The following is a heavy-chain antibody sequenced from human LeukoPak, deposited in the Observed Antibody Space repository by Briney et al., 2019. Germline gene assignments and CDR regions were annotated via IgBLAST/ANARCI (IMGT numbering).Heavy chain of an antibody. CDR2: IYPGDSDT. J-gene: IGHJ2*01. CDR3: ARRAFDYWYFDL. CDR1: GYRFAIYW. D-gene: IGHD3-9*01. Sequence: GESLQISCKDSGYRFAIYWIAWVRQMPGKGLEWMGIIYPGDSDTRYSPSFQGQVTITADKSISTAYLQWNSLKASDTATYYCARRAFDYWYFDLWGRGTLVTVSS. V-gene: IGHV5-51*01.